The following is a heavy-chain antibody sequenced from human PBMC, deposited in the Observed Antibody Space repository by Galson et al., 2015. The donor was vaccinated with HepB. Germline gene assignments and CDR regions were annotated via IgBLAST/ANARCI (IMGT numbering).Heavy chain of an antibody. J-gene: IGHJ4*02. Sequence: QSGAEVKKPGESLRISCKGSGYRFTTYWISWVRQMPGKGLEWMGRIDPTDSETHYSPSFQGHVTISSDKSSSTAYVQWNSLKASDTAIYYCASGPMCGKWKDNGGYWGQGTRLTVSS. V-gene: IGHV5-10-1*01. CDR1: GYRFTTYW. CDR3: ASGPMCGKWKDNGGY. D-gene: IGHD3-10*02. CDR2: IDPTDSET.